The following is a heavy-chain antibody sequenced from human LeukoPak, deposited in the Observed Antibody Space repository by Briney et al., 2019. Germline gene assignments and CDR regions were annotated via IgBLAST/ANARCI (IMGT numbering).Heavy chain of an antibody. J-gene: IGHJ4*02. V-gene: IGHV4-4*02. CDR2: IYHSGST. CDR3: ARDGFYDSSGYYYNWVFDY. D-gene: IGHD3-22*01. Sequence: SETLSLTCAVSGGSISSSNWWSWVRQPPGKGLEWIGEIYHSGSTNYNPSLKSRVTISVDKSKNQFSLKLSSVTAADTAVYYCARDGFYDSSGYYYNWVFDYWGQGTLVTVSS. CDR1: GGSISSSNW.